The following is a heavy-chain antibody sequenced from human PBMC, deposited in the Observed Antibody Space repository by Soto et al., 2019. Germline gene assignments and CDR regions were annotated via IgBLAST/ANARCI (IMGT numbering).Heavy chain of an antibody. CDR2: IIPIFGTA. CDR1: GGTFSSYA. V-gene: IGHV1-69*13. CDR3: ARDLGSGWYLDY. J-gene: IGHJ4*02. Sequence: SVKVSCKASGGTFSSYAISWVRQAPGEGLEWMGGIIPIFGTANYAQKFQGRVTITADESTSTAYMELSSLRSEDTAVYYCARDLGSGWYLDYWGQGTLVTVFS. D-gene: IGHD6-19*01.